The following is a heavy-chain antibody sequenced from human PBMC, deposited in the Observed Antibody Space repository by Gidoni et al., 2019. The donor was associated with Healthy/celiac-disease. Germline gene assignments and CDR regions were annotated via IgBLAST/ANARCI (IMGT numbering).Heavy chain of an antibody. CDR1: GFSLSTSGVG. V-gene: IGHV2-5*02. CDR2: IYWDDDK. Sequence: QITLKESGPTLVKPTQTLTLTCTFSGFSLSTSGVGVGWIRQPPGKALEWLALIYWDDDKRYSPSLKSRLTITKDTSKNQVVLTMTNMDPVDTATYYCAHRRRYYYDSSGSLPDWFDPWGQGTLVTVSS. CDR3: AHRRRYYYDSSGSLPDWFDP. D-gene: IGHD3-22*01. J-gene: IGHJ5*02.